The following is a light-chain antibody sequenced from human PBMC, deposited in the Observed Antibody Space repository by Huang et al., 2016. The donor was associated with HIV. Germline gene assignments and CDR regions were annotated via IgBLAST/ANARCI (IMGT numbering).Light chain of an antibody. CDR1: QRISSF. CDR3: QQGYITPQT. Sequence: DIQMTQSPSSLSASVGDRVTITCRASQRISSFLNWYQQKPGKAPKLLIYAVSILESGVPSRFSGGGSGTDFALTISSLQPEDFATYYCQQGYITPQTFGQGTNLDIK. J-gene: IGKJ2*01. V-gene: IGKV1-39*01. CDR2: AVS.